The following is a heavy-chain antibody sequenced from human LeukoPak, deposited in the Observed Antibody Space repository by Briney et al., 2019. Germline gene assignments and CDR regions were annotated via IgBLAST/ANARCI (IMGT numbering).Heavy chain of an antibody. J-gene: IGHJ4*02. Sequence: GGSLRLSCAAYGFTFSSYSMNWVRQAPGKGLEWVSYISSSSSTIYYADSVKGRFTISRDNAKNSLYLQMNSLRAEDTAVYYCARGGVVVPDNWGQGTLVTVSS. CDR1: GFTFSSYS. D-gene: IGHD2-2*01. CDR2: ISSSSSTI. CDR3: ARGGVVVPDN. V-gene: IGHV3-48*01.